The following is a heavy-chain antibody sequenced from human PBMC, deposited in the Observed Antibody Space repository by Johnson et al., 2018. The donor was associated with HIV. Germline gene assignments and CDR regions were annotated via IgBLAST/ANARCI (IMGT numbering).Heavy chain of an antibody. Sequence: VQLVESGGGVVQPGRSLRLSFAASGFTFSSYGMHWVRQAPGKGLEWVAVIWYDGSNKSYADSVKGRFTISRDNSKNTLYLQMNSLSAEDTAVYYCAKGLGRAAAGTRNAFDIWGQGTMVTVSS. J-gene: IGHJ3*02. CDR2: IWYDGSNK. CDR3: AKGLGRAAAGTRNAFDI. CDR1: GFTFSSYG. D-gene: IGHD6-13*01. V-gene: IGHV3-33*06.